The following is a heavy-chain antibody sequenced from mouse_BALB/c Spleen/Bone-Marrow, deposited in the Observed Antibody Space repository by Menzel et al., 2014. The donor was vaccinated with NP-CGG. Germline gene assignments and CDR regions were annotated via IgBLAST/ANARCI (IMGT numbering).Heavy chain of an antibody. J-gene: IGHJ3*01. D-gene: IGHD1-2*01. CDR3: AREDYGAWFPY. CDR1: GYTFTNHH. CDR2: INPYNDYT. V-gene: IGHV1S45*01. Sequence: EVKLQESGAELVRPGASVKISCKAFGYTFTNHHINWVEQRPGQGLDWIGYINPYNDYTSYNQKFKGKATLTVDKSSSTAYMELSSLTSEDSAVYFCAREDYGAWFPYWGQGTLVTVSA.